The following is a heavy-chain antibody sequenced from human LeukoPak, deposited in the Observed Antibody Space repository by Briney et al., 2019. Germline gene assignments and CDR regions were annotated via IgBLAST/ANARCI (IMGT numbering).Heavy chain of an antibody. J-gene: IGHJ5*02. Sequence: PGGSLRLSCAVSGFTFNSYWMNWVRQAPGKGLEWVAKIKEDGSEKYYVDSVKGRFTISRDNAKNSLYLQMNGLRAEDTAVYYCARGSWFVGPTGLDLWGQGTLVTVSS. V-gene: IGHV3-7*01. CDR2: IKEDGSEK. CDR1: GFTFNSYW. CDR3: ARGSWFVGPTGLDL. D-gene: IGHD1-26*01.